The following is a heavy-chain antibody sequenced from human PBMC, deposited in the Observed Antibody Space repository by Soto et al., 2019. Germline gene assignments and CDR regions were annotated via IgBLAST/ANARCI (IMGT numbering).Heavy chain of an antibody. J-gene: IGHJ4*02. CDR2: IYYSGST. CDR3: ARRRYKGSSQNIDY. CDR1: GGSISSSSYY. V-gene: IGHV4-39*01. Sequence: SETLSLTCTVSGGSISSSSYYWGWIRQPPGKGLEWIGSIYYSGSTYYNPSLKSRVTISVGTSNNQFSLKLSSVTASDTAVYYCARRRYKGSSQNIDYWGQGTLVTVSS. D-gene: IGHD1-1*01.